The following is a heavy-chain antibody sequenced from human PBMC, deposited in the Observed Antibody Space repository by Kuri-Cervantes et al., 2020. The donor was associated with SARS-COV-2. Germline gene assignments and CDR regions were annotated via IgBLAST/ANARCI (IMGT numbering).Heavy chain of an antibody. J-gene: IGHJ3*02. CDR1: GGSISSSSYY. CDR2: IYHSGST. Sequence: SETLSLTCTVSGGSISSSSYYWGWIRQPPGKGLEWIGTIYHSGSTYYNPSLKSLLTISVDTSKNQFSLKLNSVTAADTAMYYCARATSLVPTFDIWGQGTTVTVSS. CDR3: ARATSLVPTFDI. D-gene: IGHD6-6*01. V-gene: IGHV4-39*07.